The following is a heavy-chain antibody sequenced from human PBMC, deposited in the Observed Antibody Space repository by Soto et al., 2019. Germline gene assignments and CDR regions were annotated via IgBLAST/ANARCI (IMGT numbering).Heavy chain of an antibody. CDR1: GGTFSSYT. D-gene: IGHD3-10*01. V-gene: IGHV1-69*02. J-gene: IGHJ6*03. Sequence: SVKVSCKASGGTFSSYTISWVRQAPGQGLEWMGRAPGQGLEWMGRIIPILGIANYAQKFQGRVTITADKSTSTAYMELSSLRSEDTAVYYCARARYYGSGSLYYYYTDVWGKGTTVTVS. CDR2: IIPILGIA. CDR3: ARARYYGSGSLYYYYTDV.